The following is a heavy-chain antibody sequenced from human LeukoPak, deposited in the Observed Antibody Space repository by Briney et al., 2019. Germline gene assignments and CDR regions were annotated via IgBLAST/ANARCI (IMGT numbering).Heavy chain of an antibody. J-gene: IGHJ4*02. V-gene: IGHV1-24*01. CDR1: GYTLTELS. D-gene: IGHD6-13*01. Sequence: ASVKVSCKVSGYTLTELSMHWVRQAPGKGLEWMGGFDPEDGETIYAQKFQGRVTMTEDTSTDTAYMELSSLRSEDTAVYYCATNRGLAAAGTISLYYFDYWGQGTLVTVSS. CDR2: FDPEDGET. CDR3: ATNRGLAAAGTISLYYFDY.